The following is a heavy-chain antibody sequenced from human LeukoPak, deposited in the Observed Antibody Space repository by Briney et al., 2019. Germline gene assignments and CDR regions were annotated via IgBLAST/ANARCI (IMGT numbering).Heavy chain of an antibody. Sequence: ASVKVSCKASGYTFTSYGISWVRQAPGQGLEWMGWISAYNGNTNYAQKLQGRVTMTTDTSTSTAYMELSSLRSEDTAVYYCARDFPGGDCFDYWGQGTLVTVSS. CDR3: ARDFPGGDCFDY. D-gene: IGHD2-21*01. J-gene: IGHJ4*02. CDR1: GYTFTSYG. CDR2: ISAYNGNT. V-gene: IGHV1-18*01.